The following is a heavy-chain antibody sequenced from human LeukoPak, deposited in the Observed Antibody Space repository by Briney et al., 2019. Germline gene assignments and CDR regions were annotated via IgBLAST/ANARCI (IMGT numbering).Heavy chain of an antibody. CDR2: ISGSGGST. CDR1: GFTFSSYA. J-gene: IGHJ4*02. Sequence: GGSLRLSCAASGFTFSSYAMSWVRQAPGKGLEWVSAISGSGGSTYYADSVKGRFTISRDNAKNSLYLQMNSLRAEDTGIYYCTRDSPPDYWGQGTLVTVSS. CDR3: TRDSPPDY. V-gene: IGHV3-23*01.